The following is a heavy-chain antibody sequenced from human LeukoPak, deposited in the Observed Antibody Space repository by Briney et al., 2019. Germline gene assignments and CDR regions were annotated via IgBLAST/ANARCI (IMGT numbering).Heavy chain of an antibody. V-gene: IGHV4-34*01. Sequence: SETLSLTCAVYGGSFGGYYWSWIRQPPGKGLEWIGEINHGGSTNYNPSLKSRLTISVDTSKNQFSLKLSSVTAADTAVYYCAREGVYYDILAAYYRPYYFDFWGQGTLVTVYS. D-gene: IGHD3-9*01. CDR1: GGSFGGYY. J-gene: IGHJ4*02. CDR2: INHGGST. CDR3: AREGVYYDILAAYYRPYYFDF.